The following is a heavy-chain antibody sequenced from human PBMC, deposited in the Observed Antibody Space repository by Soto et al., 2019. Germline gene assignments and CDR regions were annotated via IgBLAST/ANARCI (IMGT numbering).Heavy chain of an antibody. Sequence: RLSCAASGFTFYSYAMSWVRQAPGKGLEWVSTIGSVGGDTYYADSVKGRFTISRDDSKNTLLLQMNSLRAEDTAVYYCVKDRMAYNSVWDPFDIWGQGTMVTVSS. CDR2: IGSVGGDT. CDR1: GFTFYSYA. D-gene: IGHD1-20*01. J-gene: IGHJ3*02. V-gene: IGHV3-23*01. CDR3: VKDRMAYNSVWDPFDI.